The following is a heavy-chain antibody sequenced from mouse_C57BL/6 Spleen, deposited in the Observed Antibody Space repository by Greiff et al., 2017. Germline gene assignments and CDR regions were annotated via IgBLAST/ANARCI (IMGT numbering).Heavy chain of an antibody. V-gene: IGHV1-31*01. D-gene: IGHD3-2*02. CDR3: AREVGTAQVSAWFAY. CDR1: GYSFTGYY. Sequence: VQLKESGPELAKPGASVKISCKASGYSFTGYYMHWVKQSHGNILDWIGYIYPYNGVSSYNQKFKGKATLTVDKSSSTAYMELRSLTSEDSAVYYCAREVGTAQVSAWFAYWGQGTLVTVSA. J-gene: IGHJ3*01. CDR2: IYPYNGVS.